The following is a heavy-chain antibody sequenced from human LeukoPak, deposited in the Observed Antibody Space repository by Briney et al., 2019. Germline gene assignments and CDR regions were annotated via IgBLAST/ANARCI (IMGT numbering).Heavy chain of an antibody. CDR2: ISAYNGNT. J-gene: IGHJ4*02. V-gene: IGHV1-18*01. Sequence: ASVTVSFKSSGYTFTSYGISRVRQAPGQGLEWMGWISAYNGNTNYAQKLQGRVTMTTDTSTSTAYMELRSLRSDDTAVYYCATSPTTLAPHYWGQGTLVTVSA. D-gene: IGHD5-12*01. CDR3: ATSPTTLAPHY. CDR1: GYTFTSYG.